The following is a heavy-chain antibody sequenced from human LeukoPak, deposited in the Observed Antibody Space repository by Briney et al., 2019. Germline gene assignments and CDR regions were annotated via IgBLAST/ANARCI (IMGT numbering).Heavy chain of an antibody. CDR1: GGTFSSYA. CDR3: ARDSSLTIFRPNPYYYYYYMDV. Sequence: SVKVSCKASGGTFSSYAISWVRQAPGQGLEWMGGIIPIFGTANYAQKFQGRVTITADESTSTAYMELSSLRSEDTAVYYCARDSSLTIFRPNPYYYYYYMDVWGKGTTVTVSS. J-gene: IGHJ6*03. D-gene: IGHD3-3*01. V-gene: IGHV1-69*13. CDR2: IIPIFGTA.